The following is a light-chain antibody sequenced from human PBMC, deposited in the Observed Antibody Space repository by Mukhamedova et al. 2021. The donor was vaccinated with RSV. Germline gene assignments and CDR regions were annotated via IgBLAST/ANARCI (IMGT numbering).Light chain of an antibody. Sequence: WYQRRVHGKAPKLLIYKASNLQSGVPSTFTGSGSGTEFTLTISILQPDAFATYFCQQYITYLTFGQVTKLEIK. V-gene: IGKV1-5*03. J-gene: IGKJ1*01. CDR2: KAS. CDR3: QQYITYLT.